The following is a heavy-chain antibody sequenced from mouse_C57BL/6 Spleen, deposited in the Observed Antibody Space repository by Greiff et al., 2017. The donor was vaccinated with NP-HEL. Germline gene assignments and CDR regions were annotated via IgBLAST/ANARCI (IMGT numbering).Heavy chain of an antibody. CDR3: ARAPSYYGSSFYFDY. J-gene: IGHJ2*01. Sequence: EVQRVESGGGLVKPGGSLKLSCAASGFTLSSYAMSWVRQTPEKRLEWVATISDGGSYTYYPDNVKGRFTISRDNAKNNLYLQMSHLKSEDTAMYYCARAPSYYGSSFYFDYWGQGTTLTVSS. D-gene: IGHD1-1*01. V-gene: IGHV5-4*01. CDR1: GFTLSSYA. CDR2: ISDGGSYT.